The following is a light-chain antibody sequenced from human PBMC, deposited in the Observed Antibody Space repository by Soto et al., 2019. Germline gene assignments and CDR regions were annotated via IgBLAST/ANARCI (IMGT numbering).Light chain of an antibody. Sequence: DIQMTQSPSTLSASVGDRVTITCLASQSISSGLAWYQQKPGKAPKLLLYKACSLESGVPSRFSGSGSGTEFTLTIGILQPDDFATYYCQQYNSYSGTFGQSTKVEIK. CDR1: QSISSG. J-gene: IGKJ1*01. CDR3: QQYNSYSGT. CDR2: KAC. V-gene: IGKV1-5*03.